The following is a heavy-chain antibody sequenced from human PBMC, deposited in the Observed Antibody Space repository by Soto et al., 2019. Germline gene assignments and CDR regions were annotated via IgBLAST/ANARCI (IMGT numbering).Heavy chain of an antibody. CDR1: GYIFTGYL. CDR2: INPNSGDT. CDR3: ALGVELLYTFHI. D-gene: IGHD3-10*01. J-gene: IGHJ3*02. V-gene: IGHV1-2*04. Sequence: QVQLVQSGAEVKKPGAPVKVSCKASGYIFTGYLIHWVRQAPGQGLEWMGWINPNSGDTYNAQKFQGWVTMTRDTSSSTAYMELRRLRSDDTAVYYCALGVELLYTFHIWGQGTMVTVSS.